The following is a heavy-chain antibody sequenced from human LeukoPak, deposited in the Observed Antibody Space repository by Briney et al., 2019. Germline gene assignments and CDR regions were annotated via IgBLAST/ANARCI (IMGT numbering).Heavy chain of an antibody. V-gene: IGHV4-59*01. Sequence: SETLSLTCTVSGGSISSYYWSWIRQPPGKGLEWIGYIYYSGSTNYNPSLKSRVTISVDTSKNQFSLKLSSVTAADTAVYYCARSLGGYSYGPRNYYYYYMDVWGKGTTVTVSS. D-gene: IGHD5-18*01. CDR3: ARSLGGYSYGPRNYYYYYMDV. CDR1: GGSISSYY. CDR2: IYYSGST. J-gene: IGHJ6*03.